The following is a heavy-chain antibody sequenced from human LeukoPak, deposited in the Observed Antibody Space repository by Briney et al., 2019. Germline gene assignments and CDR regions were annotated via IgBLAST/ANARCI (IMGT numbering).Heavy chain of an antibody. CDR2: IYPGDSDT. CDR1: GYSFPSYW. J-gene: IGHJ5*02. D-gene: IGHD3-22*01. V-gene: IGHV5-51*01. Sequence: GESLRISCKGSGYSFPSYWIGWVRQMPGKGLQWMGIIYPGDSDTRYSPSFQGHVTISADKSISTAYLQWSSLKASDTAMYYCARHSSVLNSFDPWGQGTLVTVSS. CDR3: ARHSSVLNSFDP.